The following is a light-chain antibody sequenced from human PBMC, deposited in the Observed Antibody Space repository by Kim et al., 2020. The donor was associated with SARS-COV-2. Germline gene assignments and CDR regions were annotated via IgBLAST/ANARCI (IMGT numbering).Light chain of an antibody. J-gene: IGKJ1*01. CDR3: QHSNNWPPGRT. V-gene: IGKV3-15*01. CDR1: QSVSSN. CDR2: GAS. Sequence: PGERATHPCRARQSVSSNLAAYQQKPGQAPRLLSYGASARATGIPARLSGSGSGREVTLTISRLQSEDFAVYYCQHSNNWPPGRTFGQGAKGDIK.